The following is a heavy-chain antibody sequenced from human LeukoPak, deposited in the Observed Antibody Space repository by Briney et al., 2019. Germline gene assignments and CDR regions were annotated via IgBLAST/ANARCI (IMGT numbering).Heavy chain of an antibody. J-gene: IGHJ4*02. D-gene: IGHD3-10*01. CDR1: GFTFSSYA. CDR3: ANTYYYGSGSYH. CDR2: ISGSGGST. V-gene: IGHV3-23*01. Sequence: GGSLRLSCAASGFTFSSYAMSWVRQAPGKGLEGVSAISGSGGSTYYADSVKGRFTISRDNSKNTLYLQMNSLRAEDTAVYYCANTYYYGSGSYHWGQGTLATVSS.